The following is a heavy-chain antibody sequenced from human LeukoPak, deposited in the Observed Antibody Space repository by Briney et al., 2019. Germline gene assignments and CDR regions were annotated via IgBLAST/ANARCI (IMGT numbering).Heavy chain of an antibody. V-gene: IGHV3-30*18. J-gene: IGHJ5*02. CDR3: AKDPYRVVFATGNYLDP. D-gene: IGHD2-15*01. Sequence: PGRSLTLSCATSGFTFSNYGMHWVRQAPGKGLEWVAVISSDETNIRYGDSVRGRFTVSRDNAKNTVYLQMNSLGADDTAVCYCAKDPYRVVFATGNYLDPWGQGTLVTVSS. CDR2: ISSDETNI. CDR1: GFTFSNYG.